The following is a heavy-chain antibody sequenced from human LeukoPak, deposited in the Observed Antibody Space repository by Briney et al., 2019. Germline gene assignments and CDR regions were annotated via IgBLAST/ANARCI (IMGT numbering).Heavy chain of an antibody. CDR2: IYSGGST. J-gene: IGHJ3*02. CDR3: ARDRGSGYRDAFDI. CDR1: GFTVSSNY. D-gene: IGHD3-22*01. V-gene: IGHV3-66*01. Sequence: GGSLRLSCAASGFTVSSNYMSWVRQAPWKGLEWVSVIYSGGSTYYADSVKGRFTISRDNSKNTLYLQMNSLRAEDTAVYYCARDRGSGYRDAFDIWGQGTMVTVSS.